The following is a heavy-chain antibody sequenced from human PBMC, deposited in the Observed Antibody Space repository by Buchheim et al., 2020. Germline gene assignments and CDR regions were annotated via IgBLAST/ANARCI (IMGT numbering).Heavy chain of an antibody. V-gene: IGHV1-46*03. CDR3: ARANRNVFDWYFDL. J-gene: IGHJ2*01. CDR2: MNPSDGSS. Sequence: QVQLVQSGAEVKKPGASVKVSCKASEYTLTSYYMHWVRQAPGQGLEWMGIMNPSDGSSSYAQSFQGRVAMTRDTSSNTVYIDLSSLRSEDTAVYYCARANRNVFDWYFDLWGRGTL. D-gene: IGHD2/OR15-2a*01. CDR1: EYTLTSYY.